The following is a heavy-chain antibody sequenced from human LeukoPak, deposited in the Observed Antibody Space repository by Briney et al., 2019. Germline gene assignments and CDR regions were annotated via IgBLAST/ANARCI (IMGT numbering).Heavy chain of an antibody. V-gene: IGHV4-39*07. D-gene: IGHD3-16*02. J-gene: IGHJ4*02. Sequence: PSETLSLTCTVSGGSISSSSYYWGWIRQPPGTGLEWIGSIYYSGSTYYNPSLKSRVTISVDKSKNQFSLKLSSVTAADTAVYYCARGDDYVWGSYRPNVFDYWGQGTLVTVSS. CDR2: IYYSGST. CDR3: ARGDDYVWGSYRPNVFDY. CDR1: GGSISSSSYY.